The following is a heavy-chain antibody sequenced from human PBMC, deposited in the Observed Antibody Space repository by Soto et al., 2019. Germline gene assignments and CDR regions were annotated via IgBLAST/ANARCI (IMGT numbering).Heavy chain of an antibody. CDR3: AKQKSDYDILTGFSRGAFDY. V-gene: IGHV3-66*04. CDR2: VYSGERA. CDR1: GVRVHNNY. Sequence: GGSLRLSCAVSGVRVHNNYLNWVLQAPGKGLEWIANVYSGERAYYADSVKGRFTIFRDISTNTLNLQMNSLRVEDTAVYYCAKQKSDYDILTGFSRGAFDYWGQGT. D-gene: IGHD3-9*01. J-gene: IGHJ4*02.